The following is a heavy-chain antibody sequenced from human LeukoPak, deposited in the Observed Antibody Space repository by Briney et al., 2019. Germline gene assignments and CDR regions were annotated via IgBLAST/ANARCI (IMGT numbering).Heavy chain of an antibody. V-gene: IGHV4-39*01. CDR2: IYYSGST. D-gene: IGHD2-15*01. CDR3: ARQSIVVGVLDY. Sequence: SETLSLTCAVSGGSISSSNWWSWIRQPPGKGLEWIGSIYYSGSTYYNPSLKSRVTISVDTSKNQFSLKLSSVTAADTAVYYCARQSIVVGVLDYWGQGTLVTVSS. CDR1: GGSISSSNW. J-gene: IGHJ4*02.